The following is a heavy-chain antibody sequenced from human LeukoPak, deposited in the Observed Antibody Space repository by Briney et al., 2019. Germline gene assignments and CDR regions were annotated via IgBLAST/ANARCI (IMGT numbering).Heavy chain of an antibody. J-gene: IGHJ4*02. V-gene: IGHV3-23*01. CDR3: AKEERYFDY. CDR1: GFTFSSYG. Sequence: PGGSLRLSCAASGFTFSSYGMHWVRQAPGKGLEWVSSITFSDAYTYYADSVKGRFTISRDDSKNTVYLEMSGLRAEDTAVYYCAKEERYFDYWGQGTLVTVSS. D-gene: IGHD1-1*01. CDR2: ITFSDAYT.